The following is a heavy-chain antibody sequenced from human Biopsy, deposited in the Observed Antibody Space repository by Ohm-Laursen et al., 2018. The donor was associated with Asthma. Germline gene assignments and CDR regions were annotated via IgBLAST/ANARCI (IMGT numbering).Heavy chain of an antibody. D-gene: IGHD6-13*01. CDR2: INHSGST. CDR1: GGSFSGYY. V-gene: IGHV4-34*01. J-gene: IGHJ6*02. CDR3: ARITNDRIAAAGRYYYYGMDV. Sequence: DTLSLTWAVYGGSFSGYYWSWIHQPPGKGLEWIGEINHSGSTNYNPSLKSRVTISVDTSKNQFSLKLSSVTAADTAVYYCARITNDRIAAAGRYYYYGMDVWGQGTTVTVSS.